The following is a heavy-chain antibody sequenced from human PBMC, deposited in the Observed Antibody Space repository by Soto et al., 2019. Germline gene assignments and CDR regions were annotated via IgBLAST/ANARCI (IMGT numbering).Heavy chain of an antibody. D-gene: IGHD2-21*02. V-gene: IGHV1-18*01. Sequence: ASVKVSCKASGYTFTSYGISWVRQAPGQGLERMGWISAYNGNTNYAQKLQGRVTMTTDTSTSTAYMELRSLRSDDTAVYYCARDLRKTAQLAYCGGDCYSCLGYWGQGTLVTVSS. CDR1: GYTFTSYG. CDR2: ISAYNGNT. CDR3: ARDLRKTAQLAYCGGDCYSCLGY. J-gene: IGHJ4*02.